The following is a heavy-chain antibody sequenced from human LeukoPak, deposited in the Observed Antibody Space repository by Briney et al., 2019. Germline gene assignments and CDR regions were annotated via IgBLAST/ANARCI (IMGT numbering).Heavy chain of an antibody. J-gene: IGHJ4*02. CDR3: AGCGGDCYSPDS. V-gene: IGHV3-74*01. D-gene: IGHD2-21*01. CDR2: ISTDGTST. CDR1: GFTFSSYW. Sequence: GGSLRLSCAASGFTFSSYWMHWVRQAPGEGLAWVSRISTDGTSTSYADSVKGRFTISRDNAKNTLYLQMNSLRAEDTAVYYCAGCGGDCYSPDSWGQGALVTVSS.